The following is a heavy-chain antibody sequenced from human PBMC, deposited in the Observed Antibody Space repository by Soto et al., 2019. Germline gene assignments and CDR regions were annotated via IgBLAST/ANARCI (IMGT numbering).Heavy chain of an antibody. Sequence: HGGSLGLCCAASGFTFSSYDMHWVRQATRKGLESSAPTRTAGDPHYPGSMKRRFTISRENAKNSLYLQMNSLRAGDPAVHYCAREEQQLGHYLMDVWRQATTVTVSS. D-gene: IGHD6-13*01. V-gene: IGHV3-13*05. J-gene: IGHJ6*02. CDR1: GFTFSSYD. CDR3: AREEQQLGHYLMDV. CDR2: TRTAGDP.